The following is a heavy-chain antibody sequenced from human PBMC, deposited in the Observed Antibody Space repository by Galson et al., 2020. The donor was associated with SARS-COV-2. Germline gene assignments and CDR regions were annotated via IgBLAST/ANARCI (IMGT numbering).Heavy chain of an antibody. V-gene: IGHV3-11*01. D-gene: IGHD4-4*01. CDR3: ARKYSSNYFDP. CDR2: ISSSGTTI. J-gene: IGHJ5*02. CDR1: GFTFSDYY. Sequence: GESLKISCAAPGFTFSDYYMSWIRQAPGKGLEWVSHISSSGTTIYYADSVKGRFTISRDNAKNSLYLQINSLRAEDTAVYYCARKYSSNYFDPWGQGTLVTVSS.